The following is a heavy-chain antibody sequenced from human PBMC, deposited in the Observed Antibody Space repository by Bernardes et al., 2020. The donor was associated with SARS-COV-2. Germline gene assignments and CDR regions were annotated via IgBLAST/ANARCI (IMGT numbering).Heavy chain of an antibody. J-gene: IGHJ4*02. Sequence: GACLKISSHGSGSSVTRYWIGWVRPIPGKGLEWLGIIYPGDSDTRYSPSFQGQVTISADKSISTAYLQWSSLKASDTAMYYCARWAPSQWKSFDYWGQGTLVTVSS. CDR2: IYPGDSDT. V-gene: IGHV5-51*01. CDR3: ARWAPSQWKSFDY. CDR1: GSSVTRYW. D-gene: IGHD6-19*01.